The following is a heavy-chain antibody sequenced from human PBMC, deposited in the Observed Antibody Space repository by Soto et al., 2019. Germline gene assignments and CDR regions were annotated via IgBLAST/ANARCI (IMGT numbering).Heavy chain of an antibody. J-gene: IGHJ5*02. CDR2: IYYSGST. D-gene: IGHD3-3*01. V-gene: IGHV4-31*03. CDR3: ARWWSGSRQGFDP. Sequence: SETLSLTCTVSGGSISSGDYYWSWIRQHPGKGLEWIGNIYYSGSTYYNPSLKSRVTISVDTSKNQFSLKLSSVTAADTAVYYCARWWSGSRQGFDPWGQGTLVTVSS. CDR1: GGSISSGDYY.